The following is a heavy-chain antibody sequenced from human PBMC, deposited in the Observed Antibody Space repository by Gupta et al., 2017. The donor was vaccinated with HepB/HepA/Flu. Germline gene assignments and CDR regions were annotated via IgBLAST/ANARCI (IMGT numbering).Heavy chain of an antibody. CDR1: ALRLSDYP. CDR2: ISASDGST. CDR3: ARGLTILDS. V-gene: IGHV3-23*01. Sequence: EVQLLASGGVSVQPGGCLIGPCAAAALRLSDYPMTWARQAPGTGLEWGSAISASDGSTHYADSVKVRFTISSDTSKNTGYLEMNSLRAEDTAVYYCARGLTILDSWGQGTLVTVSS. J-gene: IGHJ5*01.